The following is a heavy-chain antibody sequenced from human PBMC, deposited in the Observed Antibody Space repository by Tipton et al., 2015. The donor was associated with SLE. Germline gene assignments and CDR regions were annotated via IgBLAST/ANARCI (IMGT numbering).Heavy chain of an antibody. J-gene: IGHJ4*02. Sequence: GSLRLSCAASGFTFSSYWMSWVRQAPGKGLEWVANIKQDGSEKSYVDSVKGRFTISRDNAKNSLYLQMNSLRAEDTAVYYCARDLSGYSYGSYFDYWGQGTLVTVSS. CDR3: ARDLSGYSYGSYFDY. CDR2: IKQDGSEK. CDR1: GFTFSSYW. D-gene: IGHD5-18*01. V-gene: IGHV3-7*01.